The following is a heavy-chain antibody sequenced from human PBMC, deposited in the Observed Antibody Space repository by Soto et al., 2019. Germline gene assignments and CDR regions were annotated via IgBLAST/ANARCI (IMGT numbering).Heavy chain of an antibody. CDR3: TGYYSLDY. V-gene: IGHV3-23*01. J-gene: IGHJ4*02. CDR2: ISGSGGST. Sequence: VQLLESGGGLVQPGGSLRLSCAASGFTFSSYAMSWVRQAPGKGLEWVSAISGSGGSTYYADSVKGRFTISRDNSKNTLYLNMNSLSAEDTAVYYCTGYYSLDYWGKGTLVTVSS. D-gene: IGHD3-22*01. CDR1: GFTFSSYA.